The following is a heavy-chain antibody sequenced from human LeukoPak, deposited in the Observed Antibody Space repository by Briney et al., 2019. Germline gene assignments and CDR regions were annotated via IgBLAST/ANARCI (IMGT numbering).Heavy chain of an antibody. D-gene: IGHD6-19*01. CDR3: AKDSLLPPSGWQDY. V-gene: IGHV3-30*18. Sequence: GRSLRLSCAASGFTFSSYGMHWVRQAPGKGLEWVAVISYDGSNKYYADSVKGRFTISRDNSKNTLYLQMNSLRAEDTAVYYCAKDSLLPPSGWQDYWGQGTLVTVSS. J-gene: IGHJ4*02. CDR1: GFTFSSYG. CDR2: ISYDGSNK.